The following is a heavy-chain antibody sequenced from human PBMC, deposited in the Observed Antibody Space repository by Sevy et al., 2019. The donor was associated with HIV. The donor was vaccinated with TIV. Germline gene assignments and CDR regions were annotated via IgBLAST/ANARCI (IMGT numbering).Heavy chain of an antibody. CDR2: INTSGST. CDR3: ARANWVTATNGFSKSYYFDY. V-gene: IGHV4-4*07. J-gene: IGHJ4*02. Sequence: SETLSLTCTVSGDSFSSYFWAWIRQPAGKGLEWIGRINTSGSTNYNPSLKSRVTMSVDMSKSQFSLKVTSLIDADTAIYFCARANWVTATNGFSKSYYFDYWGQGSLVTVSS. D-gene: IGHD7-27*01. CDR1: GDSFSSYF.